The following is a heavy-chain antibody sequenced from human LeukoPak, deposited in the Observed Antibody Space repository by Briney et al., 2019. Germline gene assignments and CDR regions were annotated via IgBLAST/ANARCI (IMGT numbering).Heavy chain of an antibody. Sequence: GGSLRLSCAASGFTFSDYYMSWIRQAPGKGLEWVSVIYSGGSTYYADSVKGRFTISRDNSKNTLYLQMNSLRAEDTAVYYCASARVARALTSPLDYWGQGTLVTVSS. D-gene: IGHD2-15*01. V-gene: IGHV3-53*01. CDR1: GFTFSDYY. CDR3: ASARVARALTSPLDY. J-gene: IGHJ4*02. CDR2: IYSGGST.